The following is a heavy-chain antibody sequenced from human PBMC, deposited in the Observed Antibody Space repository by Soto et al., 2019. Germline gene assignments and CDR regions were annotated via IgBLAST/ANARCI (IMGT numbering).Heavy chain of an antibody. J-gene: IGHJ5*02. CDR1: GGSISSYDYY. V-gene: IGHV4-31*03. D-gene: IGHD4-17*01. CDR2: MSYSGST. CDR3: ARPFYARASRDNWFDP. Sequence: SETLSLTCTVSGGSISSYDYYWSWIRQHPAKGLEWIGYMSYSGSTYYNPSLRSRVTISIDTSKNQYSLNLASVTAADTAVYFCARPFYARASRDNWFDPWGQGTRVTVSS.